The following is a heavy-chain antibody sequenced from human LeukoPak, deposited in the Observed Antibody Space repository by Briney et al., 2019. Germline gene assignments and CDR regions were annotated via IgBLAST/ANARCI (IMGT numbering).Heavy chain of an antibody. Sequence: GGSLRLSCAASGFTASSNYMSWVRQAPGKGLEWVSVIYSGGSTYYADSVKGRFTISRDNSKNTLYLQMNSLRAEDTAVYYCASIVVPAHMDVWGKGTTVTVSS. D-gene: IGHD2-2*01. CDR2: IYSGGST. CDR3: ASIVVPAHMDV. V-gene: IGHV3-66*02. CDR1: GFTASSNY. J-gene: IGHJ6*03.